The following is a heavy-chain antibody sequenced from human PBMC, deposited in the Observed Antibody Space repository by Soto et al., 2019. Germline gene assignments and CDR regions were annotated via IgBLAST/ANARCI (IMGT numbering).Heavy chain of an antibody. CDR3: ARDWTAEYSSSHPGWFDP. CDR1: GYSISSGYY. V-gene: IGHV4-38-2*02. D-gene: IGHD6-6*01. J-gene: IGHJ5*02. Sequence: SETLSLTCAVSGYSISSGYYWGWIRQPPGKGLEWIGSIYHSGSTYYNPSLKSRVTISVDTSKNQFSLKLSSVTAADTAVYYCARDWTAEYSSSHPGWFDPWGQGTLVTVSS. CDR2: IYHSGST.